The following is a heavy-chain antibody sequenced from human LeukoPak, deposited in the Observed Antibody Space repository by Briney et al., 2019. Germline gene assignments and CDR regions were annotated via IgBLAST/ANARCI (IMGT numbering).Heavy chain of an antibody. D-gene: IGHD2-2*01. CDR1: GSTFSSYA. J-gene: IGHJ6*04. CDR3: ARGGIVVVPAARLDV. V-gene: IGHV3-30*04. CDR2: ISYDGSNK. Sequence: GGSLRLSCAASGSTFSSYAMHWVRQAPGKGLEWVAVISYDGSNKYYADSVKGRFTISRDNSKNTLYLQMNSLRAEDTAVYYCARGGIVVVPAARLDVWGKGTTVTVSS.